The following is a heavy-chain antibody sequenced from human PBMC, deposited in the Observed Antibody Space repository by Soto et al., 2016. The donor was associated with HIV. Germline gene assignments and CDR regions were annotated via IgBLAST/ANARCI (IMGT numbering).Heavy chain of an antibody. Sequence: QVKMQQWGAGLLKPSETLSLTCAVYGGSFTNYFWTWIRQSPGKGLEWIGDIDHSESSDYNPSFESRVTISIDTSKNQFSLKLRSVTVADTGVYYCARGDYYEREAFHVWGQGTSVAISS. CDR2: IDHSESS. D-gene: IGHD3-22*01. CDR3: ARGDYYEREAFHV. J-gene: IGHJ3*01. CDR1: GGSFTNYF. V-gene: IGHV4-34*01.